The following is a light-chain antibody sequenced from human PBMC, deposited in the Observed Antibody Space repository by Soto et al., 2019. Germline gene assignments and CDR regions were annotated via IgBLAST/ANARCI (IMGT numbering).Light chain of an antibody. CDR1: SSDVGGYNY. J-gene: IGLJ1*01. CDR2: EVS. CDR3: SSYTSSSTYV. Sequence: QSVLTQPASVSGSPGQSITISCTGTSSDVGGYNYVSWYQQHPGKAPKLMIYEVSNRPSGVSNRFSGSKSGDTASLTISGLQGGDGANYYCSSYTSSSTYVFGTGSKVTVL. V-gene: IGLV2-14*01.